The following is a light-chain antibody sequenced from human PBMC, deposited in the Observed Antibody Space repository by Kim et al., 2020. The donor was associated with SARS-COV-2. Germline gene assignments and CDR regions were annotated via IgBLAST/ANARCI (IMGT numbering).Light chain of an antibody. V-gene: IGLV2-23*02. J-gene: IGLJ1*01. CDR3: CSYAGATKYV. CDR2: EVR. CDR1: SGDVGRYNL. Sequence: GQSVTIFCNGNSGDVGRYNLVSWYEQRPGKAPNLIVYEVRRRPSGVSNRFAGSKSGNTASLTISGLQAEDEADYYCCSYAGATKYVFGTGTKVTVL.